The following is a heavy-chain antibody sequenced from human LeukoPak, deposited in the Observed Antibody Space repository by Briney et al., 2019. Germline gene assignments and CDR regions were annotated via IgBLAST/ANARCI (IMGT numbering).Heavy chain of an antibody. CDR3: ARGGGPYRPLNL. V-gene: IGHV4-59*12. CDR1: GGSISTYY. Sequence: SETLSLTCTVSGGSISTYYWSWIRQPPGKGLEWIGYISYSGSTNYNPSLESRVTMSVDMSENHISLKLTSVTAADTAVYYCARGGGPYRPLNLSGQGTLVTVPS. J-gene: IGHJ5*02. CDR2: ISYSGST. D-gene: IGHD3-16*01.